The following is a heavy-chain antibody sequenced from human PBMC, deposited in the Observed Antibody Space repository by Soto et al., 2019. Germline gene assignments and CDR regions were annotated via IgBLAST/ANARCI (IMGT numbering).Heavy chain of an antibody. V-gene: IGHV3-66*01. J-gene: IGHJ3*02. CDR1: EFTVSSNY. CDR2: IYSGGST. D-gene: IGHD6-19*01. CDR3: AREAILEGWFEAFGI. Sequence: EVQLVESGGGLVQPGGSLRLSCAASEFTVSSNYMSWVRQAPGKGLEWVSVIYSGGSTNYAESLKGSFTISRHNSKNTLYLQMNSLRAGDTVVYYCAREAILEGWFEAFGIWGQGTMVNVSS.